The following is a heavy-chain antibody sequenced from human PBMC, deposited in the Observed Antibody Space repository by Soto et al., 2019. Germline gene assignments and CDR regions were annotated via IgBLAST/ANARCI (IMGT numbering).Heavy chain of an antibody. CDR2: ISSSSDHT. D-gene: IGHD3-22*01. J-gene: IGHJ4*02. V-gene: IGHV3-21*01. Sequence: PGGSLRLSCAASGFTFSSYSMNWVRQAPGKGLEWVSSISSSSDHTYDADSVKGRFTISRDNAKNSLYLQMNSLRAEDTAVYYCASLDYYDSSGYPGDYWGQGTLVTVSS. CDR1: GFTFSSYS. CDR3: ASLDYYDSSGYPGDY.